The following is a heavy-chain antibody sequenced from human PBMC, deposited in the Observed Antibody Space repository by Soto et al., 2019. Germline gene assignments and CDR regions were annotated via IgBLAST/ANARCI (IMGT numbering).Heavy chain of an antibody. Sequence: GGSLRLSCAASGFTFSSYAMSWVRQAPGKGLEWVSVISASGGSTYYADSVKGRFTISRDNSKNTLYLQVNSLRADDTAVYYCAKDGVIRRRAFDIWGQGTMVTVSS. CDR3: AKDGVIRRRAFDI. V-gene: IGHV3-23*01. J-gene: IGHJ3*02. CDR2: ISASGGST. CDR1: GFTFSSYA. D-gene: IGHD2-21*01.